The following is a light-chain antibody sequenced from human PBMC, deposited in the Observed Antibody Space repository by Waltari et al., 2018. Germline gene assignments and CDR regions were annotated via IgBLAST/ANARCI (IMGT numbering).Light chain of an antibody. V-gene: IGLV6-57*04. Sequence: NFILTQPHSVSESPGKTVTISCPRSSGRIAGHYVKWSHQRPGSAPTIVIYEDNRRPSGVPDRFSGSIDSSSNSASLTISGLKTEDEADYYCQSYDYYNQAIVFGGGTKLTVL. CDR1: SGRIAGHY. CDR3: QSYDYYNQAIV. CDR2: EDN. J-gene: IGLJ3*02.